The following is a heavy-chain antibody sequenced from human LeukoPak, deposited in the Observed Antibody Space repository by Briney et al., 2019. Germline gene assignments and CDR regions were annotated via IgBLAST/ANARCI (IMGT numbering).Heavy chain of an antibody. J-gene: IGHJ4*02. V-gene: IGHV3-23*01. Sequence: GGSLRLSCAATGFTLSNYAMSWVRQAPGKGLEWVSGISDNGGGTYYTDSVKGRFTISRDNSKNTLYLQMNSLRAEDTAVYYCAKTGSSTWGYFDYWGQGTLVTVSS. D-gene: IGHD6-6*01. CDR3: AKTGSSTWGYFDY. CDR2: ISDNGGGT. CDR1: GFTLSNYA.